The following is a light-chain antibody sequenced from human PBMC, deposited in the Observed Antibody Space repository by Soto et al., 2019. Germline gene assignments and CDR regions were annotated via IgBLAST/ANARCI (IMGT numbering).Light chain of an antibody. Sequence: ERVMTQSPATLSVSPGERATRSCRASQSVSSNLAWYQQKPGQVPRLLIYGTSTRATGVPARFSGSGSGTEFTLTVSGLQSEDFAVYYCQQYNDWPLTFGGGIKVEIK. CDR3: QQYNDWPLT. CDR1: QSVSSN. CDR2: GTS. V-gene: IGKV3-15*01. J-gene: IGKJ4*01.